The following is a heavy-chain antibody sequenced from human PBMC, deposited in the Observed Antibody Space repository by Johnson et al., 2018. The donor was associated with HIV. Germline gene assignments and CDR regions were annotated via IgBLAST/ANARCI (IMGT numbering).Heavy chain of an antibody. V-gene: IGHV3-23*04. CDR3: ARPGYYDSSGLDAFDI. Sequence: VQLVESGGGVVQPGTSLRLSCAASGFTFSSYAMSWVRQAPGKGLEWVSAISGSGGSTYYADSVKGRFTISRDNAKNSLYLQMNSLRAEDTAVYYCARPGYYDSSGLDAFDIWGQGTMVTVSS. D-gene: IGHD3-22*01. CDR1: GFTFSSYA. CDR2: ISGSGGST. J-gene: IGHJ3*02.